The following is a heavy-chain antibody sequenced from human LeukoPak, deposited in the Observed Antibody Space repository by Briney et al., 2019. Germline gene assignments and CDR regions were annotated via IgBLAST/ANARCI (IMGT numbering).Heavy chain of an antibody. CDR1: GFTFSSYW. D-gene: IGHD1-26*01. J-gene: IGHJ4*02. V-gene: IGHV3-7*01. CDR3: ARGTVGATFGY. Sequence: PGGSLRLSCAASGFTFSSYWMSWVRQAPGKGLEWVANIKQDGSEKYYVDSVKGRFTISRDNAKNTLYLQMGSLRAEDMAVYYCARGTVGATFGYWGQGTLVTVSS. CDR2: IKQDGSEK.